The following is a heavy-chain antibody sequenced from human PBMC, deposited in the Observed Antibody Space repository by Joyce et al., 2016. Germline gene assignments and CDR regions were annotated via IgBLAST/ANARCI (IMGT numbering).Heavy chain of an antibody. CDR2: VDPEDGET. J-gene: IGHJ6*03. Sequence: EVQLVQSGAEVKKPGATVKISCKVSGYTFTDYYMHWVQQAPGQGLEWMGRVDPEDGETLYAEKFQGRVTITAGTSTDTAYMELSSLRSEDTAVYYCATVDYYYGSGTPRDYYYYMDVWGKGTTVTVSS. V-gene: IGHV1-69-2*01. D-gene: IGHD3-10*01. CDR1: GYTFTDYY. CDR3: ATVDYYYGSGTPRDYYYYMDV.